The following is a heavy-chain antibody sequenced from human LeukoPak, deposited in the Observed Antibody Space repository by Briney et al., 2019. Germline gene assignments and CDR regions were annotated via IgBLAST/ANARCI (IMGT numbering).Heavy chain of an antibody. V-gene: IGHV4-39*01. CDR1: GGSIRSSYYY. CDR2: IYDSGST. D-gene: IGHD5-18*01. Sequence: SETLSLTCTVSGGSIRSSYYYWGWIRQPPGKGLEWIGSIYDSGSTYYNPSLKSRVTISVDTSKNQFSLKLNSVTAADTAVYYCARQAPGYSYGYVYWGQGTLVTVSS. CDR3: ARQAPGYSYGYVY. J-gene: IGHJ4*02.